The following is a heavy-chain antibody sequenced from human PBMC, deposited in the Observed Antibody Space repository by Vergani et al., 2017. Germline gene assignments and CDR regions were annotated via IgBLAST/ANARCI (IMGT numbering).Heavy chain of an antibody. CDR3: ARDGSSYWNNXFDP. CDR1: GGSISSGGYY. J-gene: IGHJ5*02. Sequence: QVQLQESGPGLVKPSQTLSLTCTVSGGSISSGGYYWSWIRQHPGKGLEWIGYIYYSGSTNYNPSLKSRVTISVDTSKNQFSLKLSSVTAADTAVYYCARDGSSYWNNXFDPWGQGTLVTVSS. V-gene: IGHV4-61*08. CDR2: IYYSGST. D-gene: IGHD6-6*01.